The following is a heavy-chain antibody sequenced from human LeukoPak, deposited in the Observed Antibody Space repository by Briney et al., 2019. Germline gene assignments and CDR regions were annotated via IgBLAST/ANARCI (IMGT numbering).Heavy chain of an antibody. D-gene: IGHD6-19*01. Sequence: AGGSLRLSCAASGFTFDDYGMSWVRQAPGKGLEWVSGINWNGGSTGYADSVKGRFTISRDNAKNSLYLQMNSLRAEDTALYYCARGGAGVAVGVYYFDYWGQGTLVTVSS. J-gene: IGHJ4*02. CDR1: GFTFDDYG. CDR2: INWNGGST. V-gene: IGHV3-20*04. CDR3: ARGGAGVAVGVYYFDY.